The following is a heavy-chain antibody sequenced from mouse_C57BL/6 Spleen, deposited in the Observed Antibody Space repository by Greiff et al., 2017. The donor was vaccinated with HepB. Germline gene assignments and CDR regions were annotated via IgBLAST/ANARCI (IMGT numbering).Heavy chain of an antibody. D-gene: IGHD4-1*01. CDR3: ARKDWEYLYVDV. J-gene: IGHJ1*03. V-gene: IGHV1-80*01. CDR2: IYPGDGDT. Sequence: QVQLQQSGAELVKPGASVKISCKASGYAFSSYWMNWVKQRPGKGLEWIGQIYPGDGDTNYNGKFKGKATLTADKSSSTAYMQLSSLTSEDSAVYFCARKDWEYLYVDVWGTGTTVTVSS. CDR1: GYAFSSYW.